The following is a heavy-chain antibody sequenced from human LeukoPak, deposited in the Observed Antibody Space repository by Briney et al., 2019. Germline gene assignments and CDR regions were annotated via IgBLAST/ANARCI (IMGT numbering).Heavy chain of an antibody. Sequence: AGGSLRLSCAASGFIFNSYGMHWVRQAPGKGLEWVAFIRYDGSNKYYADSVKGRFTISRDNSKNTLYLQMSSLRAEDTAVYYCAKAVSDGSEWSSFNYWGQGTVVTVSS. CDR3: AKAVSDGSEWSSFNY. J-gene: IGHJ4*02. D-gene: IGHD3-22*01. CDR2: IRYDGSNK. CDR1: GFIFNSYG. V-gene: IGHV3-30*02.